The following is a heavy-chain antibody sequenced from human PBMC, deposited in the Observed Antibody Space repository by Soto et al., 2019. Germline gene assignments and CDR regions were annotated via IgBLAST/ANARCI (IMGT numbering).Heavy chain of an antibody. J-gene: IGHJ3*02. Sequence: NPSETLSLTCTVSGDSISNYGSYWSWIRQHPGKGLEWIGYIYYSGITHYNPSLESRVTISVDTSKNQFSLRLSSVTAADTAVYYCARDLAFDIWGQGAMVTVSS. CDR3: ARDLAFDI. V-gene: IGHV4-31*03. CDR1: GDSISNYGSY. CDR2: IYYSGIT.